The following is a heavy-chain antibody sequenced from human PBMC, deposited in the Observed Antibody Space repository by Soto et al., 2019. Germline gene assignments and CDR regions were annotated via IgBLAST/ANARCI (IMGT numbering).Heavy chain of an antibody. Sequence: GASVKVSCKASGYTFTSYAMHWVRQAPGQRLEWMGWINAGNGNTKYSQKFQGRVTITRDTSASTAYMELSSLRSEDTAVYYCARESTMIVVVHPPPYFDYWGQGTLVTVSS. CDR2: INAGNGNT. V-gene: IGHV1-3*01. CDR1: GYTFTSYA. D-gene: IGHD3-22*01. CDR3: ARESTMIVVVHPPPYFDY. J-gene: IGHJ4*02.